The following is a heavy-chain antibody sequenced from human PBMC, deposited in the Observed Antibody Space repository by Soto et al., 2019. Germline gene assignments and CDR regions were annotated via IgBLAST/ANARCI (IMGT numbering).Heavy chain of an antibody. J-gene: IGHJ4*02. V-gene: IGHV1-69*12. CDR3: VRVVAIPGYPDN. CDR2: IVPIVDTS. CDR1: GGTFSSYA. Sequence: QVQLVQSGAEVRQPASSVKVSCKTSGGTFSSYAINWVRQAPGQGLEWMGGIVPIVDTSTYAQKFQGRVTITADESTSTVYMELSSLRSDDTAVYYCVRVVAIPGYPDNWGQGTLVPVSS. D-gene: IGHD5-12*01.